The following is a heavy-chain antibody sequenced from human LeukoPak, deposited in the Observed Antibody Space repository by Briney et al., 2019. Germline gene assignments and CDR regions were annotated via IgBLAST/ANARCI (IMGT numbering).Heavy chain of an antibody. CDR1: GYTFTGYY. J-gene: IGHJ4*02. CDR3: ASFIAAVAGTSGY. CDR2: INPNSGDT. V-gene: IGHV1-2*02. Sequence: ASVKVSCKASGYTFTGYYMHWVRQAPGQGLEWMGWINPNSGDTNYAQKFQGRVTMTRDTSISTAYMELSRLRSDDTAVYYCASFIAAVAGTSGYWGQGTLVTVSS. D-gene: IGHD6-19*01.